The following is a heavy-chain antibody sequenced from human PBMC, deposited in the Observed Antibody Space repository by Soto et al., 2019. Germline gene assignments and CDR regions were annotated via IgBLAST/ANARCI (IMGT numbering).Heavy chain of an antibody. CDR2: IYHSGST. Sequence: SETLSLTCAVSGGSISSGGYSWSWIRQPPGKGLEWIGYIYHSGSTYYNPSLKSRVTISVDRSKNQFSLKLSSVTAADTAVYYCASGPSYGSGSYIDYWGQGTLVTVSS. J-gene: IGHJ4*02. V-gene: IGHV4-30-2*01. CDR1: GGSISSGGYS. CDR3: ASGPSYGSGSYIDY. D-gene: IGHD3-10*01.